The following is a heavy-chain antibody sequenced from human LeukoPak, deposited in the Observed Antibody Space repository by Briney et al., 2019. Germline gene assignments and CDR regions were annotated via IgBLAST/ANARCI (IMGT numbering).Heavy chain of an antibody. V-gene: IGHV3-21*01. D-gene: IGHD2-15*01. CDR2: SSSTGSYV. CDR1: GFTFSSYS. Sequence: GGSLRLSCAASGFTFSSYSMNWVRQAPGKGLEWVSSSSSTGSYVQYADSVKGRFTISRDNAKNSLYLQMNSLGGEDTAVYFCARVGCSGGSCSSRGDFYYGMDVWGQGTTVTVSS. J-gene: IGHJ6*02. CDR3: ARVGCSGGSCSSRGDFYYGMDV.